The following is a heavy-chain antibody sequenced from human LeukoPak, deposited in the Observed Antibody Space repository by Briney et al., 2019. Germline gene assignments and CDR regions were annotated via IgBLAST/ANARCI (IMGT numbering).Heavy chain of an antibody. J-gene: IGHJ1*01. CDR3: ASGYCSGGSCYVGEYFQH. CDR1: GFTFSSYA. V-gene: IGHV3-30-3*01. CDR2: ISYDGSNK. Sequence: GGSLRLSCAASGFTFSSYAMHWVRQAPGKGLEWVAVISYDGSNKYYADSVKGRFTISRDNSKNTLYLQMNSLRAEDTAVYYCASGYCSGGSCYVGEYFQHWGQGTLVTVSS. D-gene: IGHD2-15*01.